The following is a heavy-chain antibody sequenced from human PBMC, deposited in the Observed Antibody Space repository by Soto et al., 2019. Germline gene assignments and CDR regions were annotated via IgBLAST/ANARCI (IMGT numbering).Heavy chain of an antibody. CDR1: GYTFTSYG. V-gene: IGHV1-18*01. Sequence: QVQLVQSGAEVKKPGASVKVSCKASGYTFTSYGISWVRQAPGQGLEWMGWISAYNGNTNYAQKLQGRVTMTTDTYTSTAYMELRSLRSDDTAVYYCARKMTTLYYYYGMDVWGQGTTVTVSS. CDR3: ARKMTTLYYYYGMDV. J-gene: IGHJ6*02. CDR2: ISAYNGNT. D-gene: IGHD4-17*01.